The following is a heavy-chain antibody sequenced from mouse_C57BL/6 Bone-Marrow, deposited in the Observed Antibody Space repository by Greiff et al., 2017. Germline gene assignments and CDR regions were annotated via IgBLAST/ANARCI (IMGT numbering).Heavy chain of an antibody. CDR2: IYPGDGDP. V-gene: IGHV1-82*01. Sequence: QVQLQQSGPELVKPGASVKISCKASGYAFSSSWMNWVKQRPGKGLEWIGRIYPGDGDPNYNGQFKGKATMTADKSSSTAYMQLSSLTSEDSAVYFCARGGYDTWFAYWGQGTLVTVSA. CDR1: GYAFSSSW. J-gene: IGHJ3*01. D-gene: IGHD2-2*01. CDR3: ARGGYDTWFAY.